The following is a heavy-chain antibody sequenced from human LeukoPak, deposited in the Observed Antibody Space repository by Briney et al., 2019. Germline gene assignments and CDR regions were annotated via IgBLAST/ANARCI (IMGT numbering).Heavy chain of an antibody. J-gene: IGHJ5*02. CDR1: GGSINNGDYY. D-gene: IGHD3-10*01. CDR3: ARVRITMVRGVIINGNWFDP. V-gene: IGHV4-39*07. CDR2: IYHSGST. Sequence: SETLSLTCTVSGGSINNGDYYWTWIRQPPGKGLEWIGSIYHSGSTYYNPSLKSRVTISVDTSKNQISLKLSSVTAADTAVYYCARVRITMVRGVIINGNWFDPWGQGTLVTVSS.